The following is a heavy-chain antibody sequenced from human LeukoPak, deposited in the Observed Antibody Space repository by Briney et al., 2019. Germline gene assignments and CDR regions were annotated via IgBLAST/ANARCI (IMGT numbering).Heavy chain of an antibody. CDR2: IKEDGSEK. V-gene: IGHV3-7*01. D-gene: IGHD6-19*01. Sequence: GGSLRLSCAASGFTFNRDWTAWVRQAPGKALEWVANIKEDGSEKNYVDSVKGRFTISRDNAVNSVYLQMNDLRAEDTGVYYCATKEPSTSGWSYWGQGTLVTVSS. J-gene: IGHJ4*02. CDR3: ATKEPSTSGWSY. CDR1: GFTFNRDW.